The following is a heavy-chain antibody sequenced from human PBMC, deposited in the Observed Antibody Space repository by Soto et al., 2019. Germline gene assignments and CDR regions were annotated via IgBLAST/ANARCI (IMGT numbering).Heavy chain of an antibody. D-gene: IGHD2-15*01. V-gene: IGHV4-59*01. CDR2: IYYSGST. CDR3: AGGKYCSGGSCYPSDY. J-gene: IGHJ4*02. CDR1: GGSISSYY. Sequence: SETLSLTCTVSGGSISSYYWSWIRQPPGKGLEWIGYIYYSGSTNYNPSLKSRVTISVDTSKNQFSLKLSSVTAADTAVYYCAGGKYCSGGSCYPSDYWGQGTLVTVSS.